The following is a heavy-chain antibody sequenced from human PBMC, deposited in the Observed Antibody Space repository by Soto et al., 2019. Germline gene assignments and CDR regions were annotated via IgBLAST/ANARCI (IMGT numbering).Heavy chain of an antibody. D-gene: IGHD2-2*01. CDR3: AKGHPVVGRSAPVDY. Sequence: HPGGSLRLSCVGSGYTFSSYNMHWVRQAPGKGPEWVAVIWSDGTNKHYTESLKGRFTISRDNSKDTLYLQMNSLRAEDMAMYFCAKGHPVVGRSAPVDYWGQGTLVTVSS. CDR1: GYTFSSYN. V-gene: IGHV3-33*06. CDR2: IWSDGTNK. J-gene: IGHJ4*02.